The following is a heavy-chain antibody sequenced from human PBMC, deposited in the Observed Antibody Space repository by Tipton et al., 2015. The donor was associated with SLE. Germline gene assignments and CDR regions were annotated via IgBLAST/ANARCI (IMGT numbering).Heavy chain of an antibody. V-gene: IGHV4-4*07. CDR2: IYISGST. CDR3: ARGTIASRPGYFDN. D-gene: IGHD6-6*01. J-gene: IGHJ4*02. CDR1: GGSISSYY. Sequence: TLSLTCTVSGGSISSYYWSWIRQPAGKGLEWIGRIYISGSTNYNPSLKSRVTMSVDTSKNQFFLQLTSVTATDTAVYFCARGTIASRPGYFDNWGQGTLVTVSS.